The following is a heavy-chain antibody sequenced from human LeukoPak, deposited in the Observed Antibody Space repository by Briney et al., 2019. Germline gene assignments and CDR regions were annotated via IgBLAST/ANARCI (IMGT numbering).Heavy chain of an antibody. J-gene: IGHJ4*02. V-gene: IGHV3-49*04. CDR1: GFTFVDYA. CDR3: TREVDTAMVPPFDY. D-gene: IGHD5-18*01. CDR2: IRSKAYGGTT. Sequence: GGSLRLSCTASGFTFVDYAMSGVRQAPGKGLEWVGFIRSKAYGGTTEYAASVKGRFTISRDDSKSIAYLQMNSLKTEDTAVYYCTREVDTAMVPPFDYWGQGTLVTVSS.